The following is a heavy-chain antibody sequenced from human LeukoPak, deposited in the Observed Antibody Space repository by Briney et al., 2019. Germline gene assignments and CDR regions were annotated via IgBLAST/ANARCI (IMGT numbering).Heavy chain of an antibody. CDR2: ISGSGGST. V-gene: IGHV3-23*01. CDR3: AKGRRGAAAAGRMFDY. J-gene: IGHJ4*02. Sequence: GGSLRLSCAASGFTFSSYATSWVRQAPGKGLEWVSAISGSGGSTYYADSVKGRFTISRDNSKNTLYLQMNSLRAEDTAVYYCAKGRRGAAAAGRMFDYWGQGTLVTVSS. CDR1: GFTFSSYA. D-gene: IGHD6-13*01.